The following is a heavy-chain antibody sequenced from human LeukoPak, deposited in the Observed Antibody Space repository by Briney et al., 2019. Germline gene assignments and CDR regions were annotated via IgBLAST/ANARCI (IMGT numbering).Heavy chain of an antibody. Sequence: SETLSLTCAVYGGSFSGYYWSWIRQPPGKGLEWIGEINHSGSTNYNPSLKSRVTISVYTSKNQFSLKLSSVTAADTAVYYCARGWRWLQSFDYWGQGTLVTVSS. CDR3: ARGWRWLQSFDY. CDR1: GGSFSGYY. D-gene: IGHD5-24*01. CDR2: INHSGST. J-gene: IGHJ4*02. V-gene: IGHV4-34*01.